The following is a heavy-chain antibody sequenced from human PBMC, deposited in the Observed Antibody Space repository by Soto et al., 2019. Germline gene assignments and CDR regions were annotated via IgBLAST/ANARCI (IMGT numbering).Heavy chain of an antibody. D-gene: IGHD4-17*01. V-gene: IGHV2-5*02. CDR3: SNAGDYVLLTFAH. Sequence: QITLKASGPTLVRPAQTLTLTCDFSGFSLSTYHMGVAWTRQPPGKALEWLARLYWDDDKRYSPSLKDRLAIYSDTSHLLVVLTTTSIAPGDSATSLCSNAGDYVLLTFAHWGPGTLVTFSS. J-gene: IGHJ4*01. CDR1: GFSLSTYHMG. CDR2: LYWDDDK.